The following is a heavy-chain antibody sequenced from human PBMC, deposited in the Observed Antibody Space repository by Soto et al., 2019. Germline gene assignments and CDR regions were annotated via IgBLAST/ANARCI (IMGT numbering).Heavy chain of an antibody. Sequence: SETLSLTCAVYGGSFSDYYWSWIRQPPGKGLEWVGELTQTGGFDSNPSLDSRATIAVDTTKNPFSLQLSSVPTADTALYYCARGRQRPSASYKGQGYYGIYVWAQRTTVTVSS. CDR1: GGSFSDYY. J-gene: IGHJ6*01. CDR3: ARGRQRPSASYKGQGYYGIYV. V-gene: IGHV4-34*01. D-gene: IGHD2-2*01. CDR2: LTQTGGF.